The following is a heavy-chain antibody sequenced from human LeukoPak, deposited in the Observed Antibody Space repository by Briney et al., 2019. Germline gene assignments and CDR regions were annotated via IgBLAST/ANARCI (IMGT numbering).Heavy chain of an antibody. CDR3: ARALWGSGAFDI. Sequence: GGSLRLSCAASGFTFSSYSMNWVRQAPGKGLEWVSSISSSSSYIYYADSVKGRFTISRDNAKNSLYLQMNSLRAKDTAVYYCARALWGSGAFDIWGQGTMVTVSS. V-gene: IGHV3-21*01. CDR1: GFTFSSYS. CDR2: ISSSSSYI. J-gene: IGHJ3*02. D-gene: IGHD3-16*01.